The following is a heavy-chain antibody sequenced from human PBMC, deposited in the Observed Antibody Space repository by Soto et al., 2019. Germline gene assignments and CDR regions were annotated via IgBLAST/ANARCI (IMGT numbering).Heavy chain of an antibody. Sequence: QVQLVESGGGVVQSGGSLRLSCGGSGFIFSRYGMHWVRQAPGKGLEWVTCISYDGGERFYADSVKGRFTISRDNSKNRLDLQMSSLRPEDTAVYYCARDLPLYCRGDCNFDFWGQGTLVTVSS. CDR1: GFIFSRYG. J-gene: IGHJ4*02. CDR2: ISYDGGER. V-gene: IGHV3-30*03. CDR3: ARDLPLYCRGDCNFDF. D-gene: IGHD2-21*02.